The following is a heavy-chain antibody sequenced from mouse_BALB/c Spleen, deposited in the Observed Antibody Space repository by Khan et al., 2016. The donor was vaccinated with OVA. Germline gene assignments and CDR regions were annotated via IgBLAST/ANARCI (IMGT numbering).Heavy chain of an antibody. CDR1: GYTFTNYW. CDR3: ARGGAARATWDYFDY. Sequence: QVQLQQSGAELVRPGTSVKMSCKAAGYTFTNYWIGWVKQRPGHGLEWVGDIYPGGGYTNYNEKFKGKATLTVATSSSTAYMQLSSLTSEDSAFYYCARGGAARATWDYFDYWGQGTTLTVSS. J-gene: IGHJ2*01. CDR2: IYPGGGYT. D-gene: IGHD3-1*01. V-gene: IGHV1-63*02.